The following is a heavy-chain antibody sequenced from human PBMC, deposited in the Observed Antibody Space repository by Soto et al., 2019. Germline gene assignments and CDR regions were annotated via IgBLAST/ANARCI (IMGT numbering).Heavy chain of an antibody. CDR3: ARCLVGYSSSRGAYNWFDP. CDR1: GGSISSYY. CDR2: IYYSGST. D-gene: IGHD6-6*01. Sequence: SETLSLTCTVSGGSISSYYWSWIRQPPGKGLEWIGYIYYSGSTNYNPSLKSRVTISVDTSKNQFSLKLSSVTAADTAVYYCARCLVGYSSSRGAYNWFDPWGQGTLVTVSS. V-gene: IGHV4-59*08. J-gene: IGHJ5*02.